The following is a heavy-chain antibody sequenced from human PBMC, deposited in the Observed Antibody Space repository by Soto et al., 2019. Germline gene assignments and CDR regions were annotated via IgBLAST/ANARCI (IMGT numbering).Heavy chain of an antibody. D-gene: IGHD1-1*01. V-gene: IGHV3-53*01. J-gene: IGHJ6*02. CDR1: GFTVSNNY. CDR3: ARDLPGMTSYGMDL. CDR2: IYSGGTT. Sequence: EVQLVESGGGLIQPGGSLRLSCAASGFTVSNNYMSWVRQAPGKGLEWVSLIYSGGTTYYADSVKGRFTISRDNSKNTLYLQMNSLRAEDMAVYYCARDLPGMTSYGMDLWGQGTTVTVSS.